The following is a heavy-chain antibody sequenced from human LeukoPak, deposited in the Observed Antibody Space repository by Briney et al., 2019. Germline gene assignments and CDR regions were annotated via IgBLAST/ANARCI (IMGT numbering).Heavy chain of an antibody. J-gene: IGHJ4*02. D-gene: IGHD2-2*01. CDR1: GGTFSSYA. CDR3: ARGTIVVVSAPGLLDY. CDR2: IIPILGIA. V-gene: IGHV1-69*04. Sequence: SVKVSCKASGGTFSSYAISWVRQAPGQGLEWMGRIIPILGIANYAQKFQGRVTITADKSTSTAYMELSSLRSEDTAVYYCARGTIVVVSAPGLLDYWGQGTLATVST.